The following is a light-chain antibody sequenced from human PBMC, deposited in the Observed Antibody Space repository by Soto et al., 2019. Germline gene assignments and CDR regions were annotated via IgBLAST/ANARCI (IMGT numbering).Light chain of an antibody. V-gene: IGKV3-20*01. CDR3: QQYGSSQYT. Sequence: EIVLTQSPGTLSLSPGERATLSCRASQSVNNNYLAWYQQKPGQAPRLLIYGASSRATGIPDRFSRSGSETDFTLTISRLEPEDFAVYYCQQYGSSQYTFGQGTKLEIK. CDR1: QSVNNNY. J-gene: IGKJ2*01. CDR2: GAS.